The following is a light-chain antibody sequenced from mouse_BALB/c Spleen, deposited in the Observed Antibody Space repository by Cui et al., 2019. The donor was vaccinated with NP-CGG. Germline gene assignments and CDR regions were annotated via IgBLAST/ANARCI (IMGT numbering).Light chain of an antibody. CDR1: TGAVTTSNY. V-gene: IGLV1*01. CDR3: ALWYSNHWV. CDR2: GTN. Sequence: AAVTPDSAATTSTGETVTLTCRSSTGAVTTSNYANWVQEKPDHLFTGLIGGTNNRAPGVPARFSGSLIGDKAALTITGAQTEDEAIYFCALWYSNHWVFGGGTKLTVL. J-gene: IGLJ1*01.